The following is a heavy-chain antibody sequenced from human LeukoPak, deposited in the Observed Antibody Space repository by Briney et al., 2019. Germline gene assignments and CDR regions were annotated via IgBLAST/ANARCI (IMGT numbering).Heavy chain of an antibody. D-gene: IGHD3-22*01. V-gene: IGHV3-30*18. CDR1: GFTFSNYG. CDR2: ISYDGSNK. J-gene: IGHJ4*02. CDR3: AKGLDYYDSSSPDFDY. Sequence: GRSLRLSCAASGFTFSNYGMHWVRQAPGKGLEWVAVISYDGSNKYYADSVKGRFTISRDNSKNTLYLQMNSLRAEDTAVYYCAKGLDYYDSSSPDFDYWGQGTLVTVSS.